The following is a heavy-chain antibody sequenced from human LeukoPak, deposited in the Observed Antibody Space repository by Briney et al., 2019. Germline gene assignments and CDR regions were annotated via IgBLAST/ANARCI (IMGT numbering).Heavy chain of an antibody. J-gene: IGHJ3*02. CDR3: AGVLRGAFDI. V-gene: IGHV3-53*01. CDR1: GITVSSND. CDR2: IHSGGRT. Sequence: GGSLRLSCTASGITVSSNDMCWVRQAPGKGLEWISLIHSGGRTDYADSVKGRFTISRDNSKNMVYLQMNSLRGDDTAVYYCAGVLRGAFDIWGQGKMVAVSS.